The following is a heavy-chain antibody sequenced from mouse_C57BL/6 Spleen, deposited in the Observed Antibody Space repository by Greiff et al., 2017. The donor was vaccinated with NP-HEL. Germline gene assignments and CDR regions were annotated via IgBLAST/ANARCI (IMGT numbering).Heavy chain of an antibody. CDR3: ARYGSSSNYYAMDY. D-gene: IGHD1-1*01. Sequence: VQLQQPGAELVKPGASVKMSCKASGYTFTSYWITWVKQRPGQGLAWIGDIYPGSGSTNYNEKFKSKATLTVDTSSRTAYMQLSSLTSEDSAVYYCARYGSSSNYYAMDYWGQGTSVTVSS. V-gene: IGHV1-55*01. CDR1: GYTFTSYW. J-gene: IGHJ4*01. CDR2: IYPGSGST.